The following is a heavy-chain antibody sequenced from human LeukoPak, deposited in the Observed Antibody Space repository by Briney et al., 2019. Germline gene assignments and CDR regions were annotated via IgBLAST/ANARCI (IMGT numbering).Heavy chain of an antibody. CDR2: IIPIFGTA. V-gene: IGHV1-69*13. D-gene: IGHD3-22*01. Sequence: GASVTVSCTASGGTFSSYAISWVRQATGQGLEWMGGIIPIFGTANYAQKFQGRVTITADESTSTAYMELSSLRSEDTAVYYCARHGLYQDYYDSSGYSRVLDYWGQGTLVTVSS. CDR1: GGTFSSYA. J-gene: IGHJ4*02. CDR3: ARHGLYQDYYDSSGYSRVLDY.